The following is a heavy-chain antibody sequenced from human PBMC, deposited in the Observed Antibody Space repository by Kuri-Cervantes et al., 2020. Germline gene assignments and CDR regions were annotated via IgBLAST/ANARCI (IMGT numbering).Heavy chain of an antibody. D-gene: IGHD2-15*01. Sequence: KVSCKASGYTFTSYAMHWVRQMPGKGLEWMGIIYPGDSDTRYSPSFQGQVTISADKSISTAYLQWSSLKASDTAMYYCARQAEVEFDYWGQGTLVTVSS. V-gene: IGHV5-51*01. CDR3: ARQAEVEFDY. CDR1: GYTFTSYA. CDR2: IYPGDSDT. J-gene: IGHJ4*02.